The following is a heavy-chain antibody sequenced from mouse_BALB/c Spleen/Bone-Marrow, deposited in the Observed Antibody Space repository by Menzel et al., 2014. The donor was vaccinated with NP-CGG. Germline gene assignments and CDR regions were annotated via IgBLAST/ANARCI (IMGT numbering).Heavy chain of an antibody. D-gene: IGHD1-1*01. CDR2: INNNGGST. Sequence: EVHLVESGGGLVQPGGSLKLSCVASGFTFSSYGMSWVRQTPDKRLELVATINNNGGSTYYPDNAKNTLYLQMSSLKSEDTAMYYCARVYGWYFDVWGAGTTVTVSS. J-gene: IGHJ1*01. CDR3: ARVYGWYFDV. CDR1: GFTFSSYG. V-gene: IGHV5-6-3*01.